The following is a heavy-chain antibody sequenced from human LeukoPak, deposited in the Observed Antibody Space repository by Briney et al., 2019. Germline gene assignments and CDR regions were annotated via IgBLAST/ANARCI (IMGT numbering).Heavy chain of an antibody. Sequence: ASVKVSCKASGGTFSSYAISWVRQAPGQGLEWMGRIIPIFGIANYAQKFQGRVTITADKSTSTASMELSSLRSEDTAVYYCARDSSSSETLDYWGQGTLVTVSS. V-gene: IGHV1-69*04. CDR3: ARDSSSSETLDY. D-gene: IGHD6-6*01. CDR1: GGTFSSYA. CDR2: IIPIFGIA. J-gene: IGHJ4*02.